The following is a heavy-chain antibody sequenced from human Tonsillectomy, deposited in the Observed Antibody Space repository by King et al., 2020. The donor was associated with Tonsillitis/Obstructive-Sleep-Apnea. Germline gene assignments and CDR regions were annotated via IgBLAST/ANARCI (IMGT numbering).Heavy chain of an antibody. D-gene: IGHD5-12*01. CDR2: INHSGGT. Sequence: VQLQQWGAGLLKPSETLSLTCAVYGGTFSGNYWNWIRQPPGKGLEWIGEINHSGGTNYNPSLKSRVTMSLDTSKNQFFLKLTSVTAADTAVYYCARGPVDIATEGRRENWFDPWGQGTLVTVSS. V-gene: IGHV4-34*01. CDR1: GGTFSGNY. CDR3: ARGPVDIATEGRRENWFDP. J-gene: IGHJ5*02.